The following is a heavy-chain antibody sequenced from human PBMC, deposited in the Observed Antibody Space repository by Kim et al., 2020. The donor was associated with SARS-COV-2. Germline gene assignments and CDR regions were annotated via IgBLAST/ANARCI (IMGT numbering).Heavy chain of an antibody. J-gene: IGHJ4*02. D-gene: IGHD5-18*01. CDR1: GYSFTGYY. Sequence: ASVKVSCKASGYSFTGYYIHWVRQAPGQGLEWMGRINPNSGGTNYAQTFQGRVTITRDTSISIAYMELSSLRSDDTAVYYCAREYSYGYYFDYWGQGTLVTVSS. CDR3: AREYSYGYYFDY. V-gene: IGHV1-2*06. CDR2: INPNSGGT.